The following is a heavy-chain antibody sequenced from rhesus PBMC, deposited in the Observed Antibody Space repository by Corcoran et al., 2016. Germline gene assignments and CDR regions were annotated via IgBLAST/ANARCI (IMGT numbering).Heavy chain of an antibody. CDR1: GGSISDSYR. CDR2: IYGISTST. Sequence: QVQLQESGPGVVKPSETLSLTCAVSGGSISDSYRWSWIRQPPGTGLAWIGYIYGISTSTNYNPSLNSRVTISKDTFKNQFSLKLSSVTAADSAVYYCARGYCSSTYCSSHGVDWYFDLWGPGTPITISS. V-gene: IGHV4S10*01. J-gene: IGHJ2*01. D-gene: IGHD2-15*01. CDR3: ARGYCSSTYCSSHGVDWYFDL.